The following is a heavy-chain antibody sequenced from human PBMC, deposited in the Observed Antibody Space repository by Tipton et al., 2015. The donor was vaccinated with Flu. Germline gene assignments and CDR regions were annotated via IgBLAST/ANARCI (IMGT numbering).Heavy chain of an antibody. J-gene: IGHJ4*02. D-gene: IGHD3-10*01. CDR1: GGSMSSYY. CDR2: IYTSGSA. Sequence: TLSLTCTVSGGSMSSYYWSWIRQPAGKGLEWIGRIYTSGSAIHNPSLKSRGTMSVDTSKNQFSLKLSSVTAADTAVYYCARASGSGTYVIFYYWGQGTLVTVSS. V-gene: IGHV4-4*07. CDR3: ARASGSGTYVIFYY.